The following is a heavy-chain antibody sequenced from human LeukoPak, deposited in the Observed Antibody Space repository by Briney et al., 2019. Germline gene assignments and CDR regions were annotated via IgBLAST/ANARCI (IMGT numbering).Heavy chain of an antibody. D-gene: IGHD6-13*01. CDR2: IYHSGST. CDR1: GGSISSGGYS. CDR3: ARDPISKGIAAAALYGMDV. J-gene: IGHJ6*02. Sequence: SQTLSLTCAVSGGSISSGGYSWSWIRQPPGKGLGWIGYIYHSGSTYYNPSLKSRVTISVDRSKNQFSLKLSSVTAADTAVYYCARDPISKGIAAAALYGMDVWGQGTTVTVSS. V-gene: IGHV4-30-2*01.